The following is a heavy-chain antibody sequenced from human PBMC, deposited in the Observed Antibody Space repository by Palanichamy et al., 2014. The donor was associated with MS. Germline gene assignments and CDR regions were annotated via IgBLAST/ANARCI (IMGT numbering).Heavy chain of an antibody. D-gene: IGHD7-27*01. CDR2: IYHSGNT. V-gene: IGHV4-38-2*02. CDR1: GYSISSGYY. Sequence: QVQLQESGPGLVKPSETLSLTCTVSGYSISSGYYWGWVRQPPGKGLEWTGSIYHSGNTYYNPSLKSRVTVSVNTSKNQFSLKLSSVTAADAAVYYCARVTGEGYFDLWGRGTLVTVSS. CDR3: ARVTGEGYFDL. J-gene: IGHJ2*01.